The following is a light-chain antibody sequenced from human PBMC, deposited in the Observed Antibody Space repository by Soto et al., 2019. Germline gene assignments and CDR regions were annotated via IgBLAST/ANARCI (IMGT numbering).Light chain of an antibody. V-gene: IGKV3-15*01. CDR2: GAS. CDR1: QSVSSN. CDR3: QQYNNWHPIT. Sequence: EIVMTQSPATLSVSPGERATLSCRASQSVSSNLAWYQQKPGQAPRLLIYGASTRATGIPSRFSGSGSGTEFTLTIRSLQSEDFAVYYCQQYNNWHPITFGQGTRLEIK. J-gene: IGKJ5*01.